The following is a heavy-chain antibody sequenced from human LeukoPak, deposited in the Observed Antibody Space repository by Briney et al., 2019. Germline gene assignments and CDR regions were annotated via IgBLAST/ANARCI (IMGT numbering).Heavy chain of an antibody. J-gene: IGHJ4*02. CDR3: ARSRIQLWFSF. Sequence: SGTLSLTCTVSGGSISSSSYYWGWIRQPPGKGLEWIGSIYYSGSTYYNPSLKSRVTISVDTSKNQFSLKLSSVTAADTAVYYCARSRIQLWFSFWGQGTLVTVSS. D-gene: IGHD5-18*01. V-gene: IGHV4-39*01. CDR2: IYYSGST. CDR1: GGSISSSSYY.